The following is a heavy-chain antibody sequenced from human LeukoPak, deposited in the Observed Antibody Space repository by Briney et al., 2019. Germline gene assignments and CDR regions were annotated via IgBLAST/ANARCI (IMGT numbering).Heavy chain of an antibody. V-gene: IGHV3-64*01. D-gene: IGHD1-26*01. Sequence: GGSLRLSRAASGFTFSTYVMHWVRQAPGKGLEYVSAISSNGDNTWYANSVKGRFTISRDNSKNTVYLQMGSLRAEDMAVYYCARREGANFDCWGQGTLVTVSS. CDR2: ISSNGDNT. CDR1: GFTFSTYV. CDR3: ARREGANFDC. J-gene: IGHJ4*02.